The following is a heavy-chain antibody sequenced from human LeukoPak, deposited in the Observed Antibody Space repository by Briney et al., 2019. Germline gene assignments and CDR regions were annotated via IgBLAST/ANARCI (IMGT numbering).Heavy chain of an antibody. Sequence: GGSLRLSCAASGFTFNTYAMSWVRQAPGKGLEWVSGIRSSGVSTYYADSVKGRFTISRDNSKNTLYLQMNSLRSDDTAVYYCARDNVRRGRIIAVAGLPYWGQGTLVTVSS. CDR1: GFTFNTYA. CDR3: ARDNVRRGRIIAVAGLPY. V-gene: IGHV3-23*01. CDR2: IRSSGVST. J-gene: IGHJ4*02. D-gene: IGHD6-19*01.